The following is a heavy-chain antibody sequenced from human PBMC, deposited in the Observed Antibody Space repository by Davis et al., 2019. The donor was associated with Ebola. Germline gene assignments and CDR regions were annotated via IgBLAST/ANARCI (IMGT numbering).Heavy chain of an antibody. D-gene: IGHD3-22*01. CDR1: GYTFTSYD. CDR3: AREATNTSKDSSGY. V-gene: IGHV1-69*04. Sequence: SVKVSCKASGYTFTSYDSNWVRQPPRQGLEWMGRIIPFLRIANYAKKFQGRYTITADKSTSTAYMELSSLRSADTAVYYCAREATNTSKDSSGYWGQGTLVTVSS. CDR2: IIPFLRIA. J-gene: IGHJ4*02.